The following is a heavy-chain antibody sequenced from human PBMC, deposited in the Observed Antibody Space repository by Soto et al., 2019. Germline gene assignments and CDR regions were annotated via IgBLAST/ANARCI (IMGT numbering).Heavy chain of an antibody. J-gene: IGHJ4*02. D-gene: IGHD6-19*01. V-gene: IGHV3-23*01. Sequence: QSGGSLRLSCAASGFTFSSYAMSWVRQAPGKGLEWVSAISGSGGSTYYADSVKGRFTISRDNSKNTLYLQMNSLRAEDTAVYYCAKGNSSGWYRPIDYWGQGTLVTVSS. CDR1: GFTFSSYA. CDR3: AKGNSSGWYRPIDY. CDR2: ISGSGGST.